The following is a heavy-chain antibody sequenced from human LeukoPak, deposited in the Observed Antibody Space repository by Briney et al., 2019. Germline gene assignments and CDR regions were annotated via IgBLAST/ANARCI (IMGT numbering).Heavy chain of an antibody. CDR3: ARHASDSSGFYNYYGMDV. V-gene: IGHV4-39*01. CDR2: MYYSVST. D-gene: IGHD3-22*01. Sequence: SETLSLTCTVSAGSISSSSYYWAWIRQPPGKGLEWIGSMYYSVSTNYNPSLKSRVTISADTSKNQFFLKVSSVTAADTAVYYCARHASDSSGFYNYYGMDVWGQGTTVTVSS. J-gene: IGHJ6*02. CDR1: AGSISSSSYY.